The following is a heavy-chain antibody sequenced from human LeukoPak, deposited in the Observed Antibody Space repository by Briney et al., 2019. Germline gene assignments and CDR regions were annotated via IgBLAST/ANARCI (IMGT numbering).Heavy chain of an antibody. J-gene: IGHJ4*02. Sequence: ASVKLSCTASGYTFTSYGISWVRQAPGHGLEWMGWISAYNGNTNYAHKLQGRVTITTDTSTSTAYLELRSLRTDDTAVYYCATGGEYSWSYPTTFFDYWGQGTLVTVSS. V-gene: IGHV1-18*04. CDR3: ATGGEYSWSYPTTFFDY. CDR1: GYTFTSYG. CDR2: ISAYNGNT. D-gene: IGHD1-26*01.